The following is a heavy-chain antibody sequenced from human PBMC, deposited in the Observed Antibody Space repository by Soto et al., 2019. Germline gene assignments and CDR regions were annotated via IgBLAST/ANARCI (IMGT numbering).Heavy chain of an antibody. V-gene: IGHV4-34*01. CDR2: INHSGST. CDR1: GGSFSGYY. D-gene: IGHD3-10*01. CDR3: EREDGYGSGRYHYYYYYGMDV. Sequence: ASETLSLTCAVYGGSFSGYYWSWIRQPPGKGLEWIGEINHSGSTNYNPSLKSRVTISVDTSKNQFSRKLSSVTAADTAVYYCEREDGYGSGRYHYYYYYGMDVWGQGTTVTVSS. J-gene: IGHJ6*02.